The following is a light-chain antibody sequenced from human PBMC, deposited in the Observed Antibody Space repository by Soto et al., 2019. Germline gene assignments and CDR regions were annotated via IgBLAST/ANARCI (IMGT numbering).Light chain of an antibody. J-gene: IGLJ7*01. V-gene: IGLV2-8*01. Sequence: QSALTQPPSASGSPGQSVTISCNGTSSDVGDYKFVSWYQQHPGKAPKLLIYEVSRRPSGVPDRFSGSKSGNTASLTVSGLQAEDEADYYCSSSAGNNNVVFGGGTQLTVL. CDR2: EVS. CDR3: SSSAGNNNVV. CDR1: SSDVGDYKF.